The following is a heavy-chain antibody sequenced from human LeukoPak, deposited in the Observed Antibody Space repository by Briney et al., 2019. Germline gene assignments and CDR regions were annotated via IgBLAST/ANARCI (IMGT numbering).Heavy chain of an antibody. CDR3: ARAVGPRGGNWLDP. D-gene: IGHD1-26*01. Sequence: ASVKVSCKASGYTFTSYFMHWVRQAPGQGLEWMGVVNPSSGSITYSQKFQGRVTMTRDTSTSTVYMDLSSLRSEDTAVYYCARAVGPRGGNWLDPWGQGTLVTVSS. CDR1: GYTFTSYF. V-gene: IGHV1-46*01. J-gene: IGHJ5*02. CDR2: VNPSSGSI.